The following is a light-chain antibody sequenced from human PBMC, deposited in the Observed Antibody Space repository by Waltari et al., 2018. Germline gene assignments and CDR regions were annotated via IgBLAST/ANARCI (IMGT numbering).Light chain of an antibody. V-gene: IGKV3-20*01. J-gene: IGKJ1*01. Sequence: EIVLTQSHGTLSFSPGARATLSCRASQSVNRYLAWYQQNPGQAPRLLIYYATTRATGIPDWFSGSGSGTDFSLTISRLEPEDYAVYHCQHYLRLPATFGQGTKVEIK. CDR2: YAT. CDR3: QHYLRLPAT. CDR1: QSVNRY.